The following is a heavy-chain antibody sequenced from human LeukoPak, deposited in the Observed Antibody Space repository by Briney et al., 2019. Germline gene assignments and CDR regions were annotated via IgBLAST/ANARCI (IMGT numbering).Heavy chain of an antibody. D-gene: IGHD3-10*01. CDR3: ARGMVRGVIIFDY. Sequence: SETLSLTCTVSGGSISSYYWSWIRQPPGKGLEWIGEINHSGSTNYNPSLKSRVTISVDTSKNQFSLKLSSVTAADTAVYYCARGMVRGVIIFDYWGQGTLVTVSS. CDR2: INHSGST. CDR1: GGSISSYY. J-gene: IGHJ4*02. V-gene: IGHV4-34*01.